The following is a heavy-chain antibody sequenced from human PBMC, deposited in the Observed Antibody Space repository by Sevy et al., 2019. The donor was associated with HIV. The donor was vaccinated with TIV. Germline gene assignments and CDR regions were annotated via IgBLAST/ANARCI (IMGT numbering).Heavy chain of an antibody. CDR3: ARDLGRHFDY. CDR1: GFTFSSYS. CDR2: ISSSSSYI. Sequence: GGSLRLSCAASGFTFSSYSMNWVRQAPGKGLEWVSSISSSSSYIYYADSVKGRFTISRDNAKNSRYLQMNSLRAEDTAVYYCARDLGRHFDYWGQGTLVTVSS. J-gene: IGHJ4*02. V-gene: IGHV3-21*01.